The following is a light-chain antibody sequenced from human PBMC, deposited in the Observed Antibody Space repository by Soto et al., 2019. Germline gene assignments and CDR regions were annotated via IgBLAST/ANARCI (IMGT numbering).Light chain of an antibody. V-gene: IGLV4-69*01. Sequence: QLVLTQSPSASASLGASVKLTCTLSSGHSSYAIAWHQQQPEKGPRYLMKLNSDGSHSKGDGIPDRFSGSSSGAERYLTIASLQSEEEADYYCQTWGTVSWVFGGGTKLTVL. CDR1: SGHSSYA. CDR3: QTWGTVSWV. CDR2: LNSDGSH. J-gene: IGLJ3*02.